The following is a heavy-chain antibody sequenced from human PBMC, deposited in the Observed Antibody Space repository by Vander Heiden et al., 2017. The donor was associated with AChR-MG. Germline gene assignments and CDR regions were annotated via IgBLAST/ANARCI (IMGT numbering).Heavy chain of an antibody. Sequence: QVQLQESGTGLVKPSPTLSLTCTVSGGSISSGGYYWSWIRQHPGKGLEWIGYIYYSGSTYYNPSLKSRVTISVDTSKNQFSLKLSSVTAADTAVYYCARVDYGDPQFDYWGQGTLVTVSS. V-gene: IGHV4-31*03. D-gene: IGHD4-17*01. CDR1: GGSISSGGYY. J-gene: IGHJ4*02. CDR3: ARVDYGDPQFDY. CDR2: IYYSGST.